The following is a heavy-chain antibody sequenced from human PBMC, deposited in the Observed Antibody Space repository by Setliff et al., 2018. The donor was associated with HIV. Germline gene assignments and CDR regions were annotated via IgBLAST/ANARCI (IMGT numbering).Heavy chain of an antibody. J-gene: IGHJ4*02. CDR1: GGSFCGYY. D-gene: IGHD6-19*01. Sequence: SETLSLTCAVYGGSFCGYYWSWIRQPPGKGLEWIGEINHSGSTNYNPSLKSRVTISVDTPKNQFSLKLSSVTAADTAVYYCAIRGSSGWYVGGYFDYWGQGTLVTVSS. V-gene: IGHV4-34*01. CDR3: AIRGSSGWYVGGYFDY. CDR2: INHSGST.